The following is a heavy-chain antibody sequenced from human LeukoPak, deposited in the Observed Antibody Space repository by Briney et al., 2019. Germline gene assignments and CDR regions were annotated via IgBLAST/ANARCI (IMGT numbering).Heavy chain of an antibody. J-gene: IGHJ4*02. CDR2: INHSGST. V-gene: IGHV4-34*01. CDR1: GGSFSGYY. Sequence: PSETLSLTCAVYGGSFSGYYWSWIRQPPGKGLEWIGEINHSGSTNYNPSLKSRVTISVDTSKNQFSLKLSSVTAADTAVYYCARRGRSHIAAPTQYYFDYWGQGTLVTVSS. CDR3: ARRGRSHIAAPTQYYFDY. D-gene: IGHD2-15*01.